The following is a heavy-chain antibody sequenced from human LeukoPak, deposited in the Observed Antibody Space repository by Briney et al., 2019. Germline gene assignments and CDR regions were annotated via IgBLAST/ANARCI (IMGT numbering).Heavy chain of an antibody. D-gene: IGHD1-26*01. V-gene: IGHV1-2*02. CDR2: INPNIGGT. CDR1: GYTFTSYD. CDR3: ARVALYGSYLGY. J-gene: IGHJ4*02. Sequence: ASVKVSCKASGYTFTSYDINWVRQATGQGLEWMGWINPNIGGTNYAQKFQGRVTMTRDTSISTAYMELSRLRSDDTAVYYCARVALYGSYLGYWGQGTLVTVSS.